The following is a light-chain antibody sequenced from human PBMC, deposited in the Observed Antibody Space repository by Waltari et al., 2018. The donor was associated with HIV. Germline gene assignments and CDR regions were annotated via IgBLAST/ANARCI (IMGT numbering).Light chain of an antibody. V-gene: IGKV3-15*01. Sequence: EIVMTQSPATLSVSPGERATLSCRASQSVRSNLAWYQQKPGQAPRLLIYDASTRATGLPARVSGSGSGTEFTLTISSLQSEDFAVYYCQQYNNWWSFGQGTKVEIK. CDR3: QQYNNWWS. J-gene: IGKJ1*01. CDR2: DAS. CDR1: QSVRSN.